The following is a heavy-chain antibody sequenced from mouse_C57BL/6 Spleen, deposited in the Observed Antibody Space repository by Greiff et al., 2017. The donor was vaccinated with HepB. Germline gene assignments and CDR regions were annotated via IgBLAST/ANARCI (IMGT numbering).Heavy chain of an antibody. J-gene: IGHJ1*03. CDR3: ARGGPIYYDYDVIWYFDV. Sequence: QVQLQQPGAELVRPGTSVKLSCKASGYTFTSYWMHWVKQRPGQGLEWIGVIDPSDSYTNYNQKFKGKATLTVDTSSSTAYMQLSSLTSEDSAVYYCARGGPIYYDYDVIWYFDVWGTGTTVTVSS. D-gene: IGHD2-4*01. CDR1: GYTFTSYW. CDR2: IDPSDSYT. V-gene: IGHV1-59*01.